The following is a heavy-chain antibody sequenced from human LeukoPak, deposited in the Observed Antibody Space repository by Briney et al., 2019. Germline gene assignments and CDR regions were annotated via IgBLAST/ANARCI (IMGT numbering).Heavy chain of an antibody. CDR2: IRYDGSNK. CDR1: GFTFSSNG. Sequence: PGGSLRLSCAASGFTFSSNGMHWVRQAPGKGLEWVAFIRYDGSNKYYADSVKGRFTISRDNSKNTLYLQMNSLRAEDTAVYYCAKVSEQWLAWNWFDPWGQGTLVTVSS. J-gene: IGHJ5*02. D-gene: IGHD6-19*01. CDR3: AKVSEQWLAWNWFDP. V-gene: IGHV3-30*02.